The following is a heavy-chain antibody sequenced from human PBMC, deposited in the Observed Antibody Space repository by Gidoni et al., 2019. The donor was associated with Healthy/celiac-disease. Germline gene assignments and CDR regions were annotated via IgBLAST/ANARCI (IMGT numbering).Heavy chain of an antibody. J-gene: IGHJ5*02. CDR3: ARSSGGSQNWVDP. V-gene: IGHV1-2*04. Sequence: QVQLVQSGAAVKKPGASVKVSCKASGYTFTGYYMHWVRQAPGQGLEWIGWINTNSGGTNYAQKFQGWVTMTRDTSISTAYMELSRLRSDDTAVYYCARSSGGSQNWVDPWGQGTLVTVSS. D-gene: IGHD2-15*01. CDR1: GYTFTGYY. CDR2: INTNSGGT.